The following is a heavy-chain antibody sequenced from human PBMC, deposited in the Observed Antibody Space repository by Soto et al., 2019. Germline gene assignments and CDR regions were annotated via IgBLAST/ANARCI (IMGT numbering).Heavy chain of an antibody. CDR1: GFSLSVYE. Sequence: EEILVESGGGLVQPGGSLRLACAASGFSLSVYEMNWVRQAPGRGLEWVAYISGSGSTIYYAESVKGRFTISRDDASTLLSLQMNSLRGEDTAVYYCTRDGVSTSEAGRTYNGMDVWGQGATVTVSS. V-gene: IGHV3-48*03. D-gene: IGHD6-19*01. J-gene: IGHJ6*02. CDR2: ISGSGSTI. CDR3: TRDGVSTSEAGRTYNGMDV.